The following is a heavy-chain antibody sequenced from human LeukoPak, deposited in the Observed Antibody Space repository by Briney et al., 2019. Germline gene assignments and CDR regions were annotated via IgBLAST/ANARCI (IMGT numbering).Heavy chain of an antibody. CDR1: GYTFTSYD. CDR3: ARGSVDCSGGSCHPGMDV. V-gene: IGHV1-8*01. D-gene: IGHD2-15*01. J-gene: IGHJ6*02. CDR2: MNPNSGNT. Sequence: ASVKVSCKASGYTFTSYDINWVRQATGQGLEWMGWMNPNSGNTGYAQKFQGRVTMTRNASISTAYMELSSPRSEDTAVYYCARGSVDCSGGSCHPGMDVWGQGTTVTVSS.